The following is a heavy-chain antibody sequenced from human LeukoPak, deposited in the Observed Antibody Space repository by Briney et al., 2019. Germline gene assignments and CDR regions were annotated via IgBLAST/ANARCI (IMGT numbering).Heavy chain of an antibody. CDR3: ARVRSPGAFLDY. J-gene: IGHJ4*02. CDR2: IYHSGST. D-gene: IGHD2/OR15-2a*01. V-gene: IGHV4-30-2*01. Sequence: PSQTLSLTCTASGGSISSGGYYWSWIRQPPGKGLEWIGYIYHSGSTYYNPSLKSRVTISVDRSKNQFSLKLSSVTAADTAVYYCARVRSPGAFLDYWGQGTLVTVSS. CDR1: GGSISSGGYY.